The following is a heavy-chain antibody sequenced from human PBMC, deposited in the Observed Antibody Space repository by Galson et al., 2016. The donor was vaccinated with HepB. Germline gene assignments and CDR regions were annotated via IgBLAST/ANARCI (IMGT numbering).Heavy chain of an antibody. D-gene: IGHD6-19*01. J-gene: IGHJ3*02. CDR2: MNHSGST. CDR1: GGSFSGYY. Sequence: ETLSLTCAVYGGSFSGYYWSWIRQPPGKGLEWIGEMNHSGSTKYNPSLKSRVSISLDTSKNHFSLKLSSVTPTDTAVYYCSRGRSSSGWYLHAFDTWGLGTMVTVSS. V-gene: IGHV4-34*01. CDR3: SRGRSSSGWYLHAFDT.